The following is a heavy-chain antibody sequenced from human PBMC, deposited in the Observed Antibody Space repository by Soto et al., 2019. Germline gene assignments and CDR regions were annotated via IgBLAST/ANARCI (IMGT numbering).Heavy chain of an antibody. CDR1: GGSISSGDYY. V-gene: IGHV4-30-4*01. CDR2: IYYSGST. Sequence: NPSETLSLTCTVSGGSISSGDYYWSWIRQPPGKGLEWIGYIYYSGSTYYNPSLKSRVTISVDTSKNQFSLKLSSVTAADTAVYYCARAAYGHGDYYFDYRGQGTLVTVSS. CDR3: ARAAYGHGDYYFDY. J-gene: IGHJ4*02. D-gene: IGHD3-10*01.